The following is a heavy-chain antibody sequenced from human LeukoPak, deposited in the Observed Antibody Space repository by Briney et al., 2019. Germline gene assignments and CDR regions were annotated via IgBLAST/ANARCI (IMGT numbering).Heavy chain of an antibody. D-gene: IGHD6-19*01. CDR2: ISSSSSTI. CDR3: ARDAYSSGWYGYFDY. V-gene: IGHV3-48*01. Sequence: QPGGSLRLSCAASGFTFNTYSMNWVRQAPGKGLEWVSYISSSSSTIYYADSVKGRFTISRDNAKNTLYLQMNSLRAEDTAVYYCARDAYSSGWYGYFDYWGQGTLVTVSS. J-gene: IGHJ4*02. CDR1: GFTFNTYS.